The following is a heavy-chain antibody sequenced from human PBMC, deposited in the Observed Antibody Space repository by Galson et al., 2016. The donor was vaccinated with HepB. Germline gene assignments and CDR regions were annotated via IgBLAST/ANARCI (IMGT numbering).Heavy chain of an antibody. J-gene: IGHJ3*01. CDR2: ISSSSNTI. Sequence: SLRLSCAASGFTFSTYSMHWVRQAPGKGLEWVSYISSSSNTIYYADSVKGRFTISRDNAKSSLYLQTKSLRAEDTAVYYCTRDQRSRILTGYYHRNAFDFWGQGTMVTVSS. D-gene: IGHD3-9*01. CDR3: TRDQRSRILTGYYHRNAFDF. V-gene: IGHV3-48*01. CDR1: GFTFSTYS.